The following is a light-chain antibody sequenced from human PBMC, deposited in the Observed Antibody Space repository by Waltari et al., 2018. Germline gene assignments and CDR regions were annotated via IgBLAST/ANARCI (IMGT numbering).Light chain of an antibody. J-gene: IGKJ4*01. CDR3: QQSYSAPHT. Sequence: DIQMTQSPSSLSASAGDRVTITCRASQSIATYLNWYQQKPGKAPILLIYAASSLQFGVPSRFSGSGSGTEFTLAISSRQPEDFATYFCQQSYSAPHTFGGGTQVDIK. CDR2: AAS. V-gene: IGKV1-39*01. CDR1: QSIATY.